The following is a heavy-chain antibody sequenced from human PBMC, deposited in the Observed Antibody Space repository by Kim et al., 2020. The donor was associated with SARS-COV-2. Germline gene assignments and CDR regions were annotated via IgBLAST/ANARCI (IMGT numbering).Heavy chain of an antibody. CDR1: GFIFSDYA. D-gene: IGHD2-15*01. CDR2: ISVSGDST. Sequence: GGSMRLSCAASGFIFSDYAMSWVRQAPGKGREWVSTISVSGDSTYHADSVKGRFTISRANSKNTLYLQMNSLRAEDTAVYYCARRLPGGWFAPWGQGTLVTVSS. J-gene: IGHJ5*02. CDR3: ARRLPGGWFAP. V-gene: IGHV3-23*01.